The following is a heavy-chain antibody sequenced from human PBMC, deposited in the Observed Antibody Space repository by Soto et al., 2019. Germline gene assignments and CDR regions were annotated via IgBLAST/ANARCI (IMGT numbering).Heavy chain of an antibody. CDR1: GGSISSGDYY. CDR2: IYYSGST. CDR3: ARERVTAGKRYYYYGMDV. J-gene: IGHJ6*02. Sequence: PSETLSLTCTVSGGSISSGDYYWSWIRQPPGKGLEWIGYIYYSGSTYYNPSLKSRVTISVDTSKNQLSLKLSSVTAADTAVYYCARERVTAGKRYYYYGMDVWGQGTTVTVSS. V-gene: IGHV4-30-4*01. D-gene: IGHD2-21*02.